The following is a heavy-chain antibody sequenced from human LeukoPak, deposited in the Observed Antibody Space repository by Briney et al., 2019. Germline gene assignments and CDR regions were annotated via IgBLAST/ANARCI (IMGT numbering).Heavy chain of an antibody. V-gene: IGHV3-74*01. CDR1: GFTFTTYW. CDR2: INSDGSIT. CDR3: AINRGYYYDSSGLDY. J-gene: IGHJ4*02. D-gene: IGHD3-22*01. Sequence: PGGSLRLSCAASGFTFTTYWMHWVRQAPGKGLVWVSHINSDGSITSYADSVKGRFTISRDNAKNTLYLQMNSLRAEDTAVYYCAINRGYYYDSSGLDYWGQGTLVTVSS.